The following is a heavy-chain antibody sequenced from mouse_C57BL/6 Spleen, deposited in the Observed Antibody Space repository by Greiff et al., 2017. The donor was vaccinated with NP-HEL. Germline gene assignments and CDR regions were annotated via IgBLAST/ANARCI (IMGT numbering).Heavy chain of an antibody. Sequence: QVQLQQPGAELVRPGSSVKLSCKASGYTFTSYWMDWVKQRPGQGLEWIGNIYPSDSETHYNQKFKDKATLTVDKSSSTAYMQLSSLTSEDSAVYYCARGGTGPYYFDYWGQGTTLTVSS. J-gene: IGHJ2*01. V-gene: IGHV1-61*01. D-gene: IGHD3-1*01. CDR2: IYPSDSET. CDR3: ARGGTGPYYFDY. CDR1: GYTFTSYW.